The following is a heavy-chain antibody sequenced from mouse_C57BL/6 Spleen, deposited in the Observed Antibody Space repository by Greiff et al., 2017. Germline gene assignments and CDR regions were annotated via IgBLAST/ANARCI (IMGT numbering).Heavy chain of an antibody. Sequence: EVKLVESGGGLVQSGRSLRLSCATSGFTFSDFYMEWVRQAPGKGLEWIAASRNKANDYTTEYSASVKGRFIVSRDTSQSIPYLQMNALRAEDTAIYYCARDAEIGYFDVWGTGTTVTVSS. D-gene: IGHD5-1-1*01. CDR2: SRNKANDYTT. J-gene: IGHJ1*03. V-gene: IGHV7-1*01. CDR1: GFTFSDFY. CDR3: ARDAEIGYFDV.